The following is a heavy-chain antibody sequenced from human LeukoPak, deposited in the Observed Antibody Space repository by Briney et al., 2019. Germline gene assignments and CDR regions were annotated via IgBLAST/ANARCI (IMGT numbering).Heavy chain of an antibody. CDR2: IYYSGST. D-gene: IGHD2-15*01. J-gene: IGHJ4*02. CDR3: ARYFCSGGRCSHFDY. V-gene: IGHV4-59*08. Sequence: PSETLSLTCTVSGGSISSYYWSWIRQPPGKGLEWIGYIYYSGSTNYNPSLKSRVTMSVDTSKNQFSLKLSSVTAADTAVYYCARYFCSGGRCSHFDYWGQGTLVTVSS. CDR1: GGSISSYY.